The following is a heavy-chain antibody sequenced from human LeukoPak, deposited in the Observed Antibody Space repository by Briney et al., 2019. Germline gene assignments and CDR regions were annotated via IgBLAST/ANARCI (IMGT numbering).Heavy chain of an antibody. CDR3: ARLGGSLGYFDY. Sequence: SETLSLTCSVSGGSISTYYWSWIRQTPGKGLEWIGYVYYSGTTNYNPSLKGRVTISSDTSKNQFSLNLRSVNVADTAIYYCARLGGSLGYFDYWGQGTLVTVSS. D-gene: IGHD1-26*01. CDR1: GGSISTYY. V-gene: IGHV4-59*08. CDR2: VYYSGTT. J-gene: IGHJ4*02.